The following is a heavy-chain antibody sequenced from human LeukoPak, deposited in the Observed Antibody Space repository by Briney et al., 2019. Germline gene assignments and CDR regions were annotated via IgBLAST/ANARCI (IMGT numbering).Heavy chain of an antibody. CDR3: ATRFDYYGSGSYPEYFQH. V-gene: IGHV3-48*04. J-gene: IGHJ1*01. CDR2: ISSSGSTI. D-gene: IGHD3-10*01. Sequence: PGGSLRLSCAASGFTFSSYAMSWVRQAPGKGLEWVSYISSSGSTIYYADSVKGRFTISRDNAKNSLYLQMNSLRAEDTAVYYCATRFDYYGSGSYPEYFQHWGQGTLVTVSS. CDR1: GFTFSSYA.